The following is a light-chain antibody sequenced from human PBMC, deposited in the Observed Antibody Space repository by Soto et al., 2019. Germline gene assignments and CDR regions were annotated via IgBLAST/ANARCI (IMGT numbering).Light chain of an antibody. CDR1: QSVTNW. V-gene: IGKV1-5*01. CDR2: DAS. Sequence: DIQMTQSPSTLSASVGDRVTITCRASQSVTNWLAWYQQKPGKAPNLLIYDASRLQSSIPSRFSGSGSGTEFTLTISSLQPDDFATYYCQQYTTYPYTFGQGTKVDIK. CDR3: QQYTTYPYT. J-gene: IGKJ2*01.